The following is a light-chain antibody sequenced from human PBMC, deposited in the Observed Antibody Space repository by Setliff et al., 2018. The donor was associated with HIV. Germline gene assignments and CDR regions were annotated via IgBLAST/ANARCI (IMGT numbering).Light chain of an antibody. J-gene: IGKJ4*01. Sequence: EIVLTQSPGTLSLSPGERATLSCRASQSITSNYLAWYQLKPGQAPRLLIYGASYRPTGIPDRFSGSGSGTDFTLTISRLEPEDFAVYCCQSYGSSLPLTDGGGTKVDIK. CDR3: QSYGSSLPLT. V-gene: IGKV3-20*01. CDR2: GAS. CDR1: QSITSNY.